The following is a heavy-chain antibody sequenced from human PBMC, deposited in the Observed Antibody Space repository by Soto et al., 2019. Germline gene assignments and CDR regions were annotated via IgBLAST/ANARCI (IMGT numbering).Heavy chain of an antibody. CDR1: GGSISSGGYS. J-gene: IGHJ5*02. CDR2: IYHSGST. D-gene: IGHD1-1*01. V-gene: IGHV4-30-2*01. Sequence: SETLSLTCAVSGGSISSGGYSWSWIQQPPGKELEWIGYIYHSGSTYYNPSLKSRVTISVDTSKNQFSLKLSSVTAADTAVYYCARGRVRVQLERRNWFDPWGQGTLVTVSS. CDR3: ARGRVRVQLERRNWFDP.